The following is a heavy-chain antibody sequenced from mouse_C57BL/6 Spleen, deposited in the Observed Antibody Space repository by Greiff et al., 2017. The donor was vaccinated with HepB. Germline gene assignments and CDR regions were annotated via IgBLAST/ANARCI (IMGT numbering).Heavy chain of an antibody. CDR2: INPNNGGT. D-gene: IGHD1-1*01. V-gene: IGHV1-26*01. CDR1: GYTFTDYY. J-gene: IGHJ2*01. CDR3: ARAVVANYFDY. Sequence: EVQLQQSGPELVKPGASVKISCKASGYTFTDYYMNWVKQSHGKSLEWIGDINPNNGGTSYNQKFKGKATLTVDKSSSTAYMELRSLTSEDSAVYYCARAVVANYFDYWGQGTTLTVSS.